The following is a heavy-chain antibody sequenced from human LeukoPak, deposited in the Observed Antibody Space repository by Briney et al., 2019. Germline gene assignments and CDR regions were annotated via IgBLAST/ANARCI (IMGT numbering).Heavy chain of an antibody. CDR2: IYYSGST. D-gene: IGHD3-10*01. CDR3: ARVYRVRGVIRTCYFDY. V-gene: IGHV4-59*02. J-gene: IGHJ4*02. Sequence: PSETLSLTCTVYGGSVSSYYWSWIRQPPGKGLEWIGYIYYSGSTNYNPSLKSRVTISVDTSKNQFSLKLSSVTAADTAVYYCARVYRVRGVIRTCYFDYWGQGTLVTVSS. CDR1: GGSVSSYY.